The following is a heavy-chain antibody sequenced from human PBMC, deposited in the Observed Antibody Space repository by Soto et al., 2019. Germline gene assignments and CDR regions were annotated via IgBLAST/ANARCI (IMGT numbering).Heavy chain of an antibody. CDR1: GFTFRSYG. Sequence: QVQLVESGGGVVQPGRSLRLSCAVSGFTFRSYGMHWVRQAPGKGLEWVAVISYDGSNKYYAASVKGRFTISRDNSKNTLYVQMNSLRAEDTAVYYCAKGSRDGYNSNWFDPWGQGPLVTVSS. CDR2: ISYDGSNK. CDR3: AKGSRDGYNSNWFDP. V-gene: IGHV3-30*18. D-gene: IGHD5-12*01. J-gene: IGHJ5*02.